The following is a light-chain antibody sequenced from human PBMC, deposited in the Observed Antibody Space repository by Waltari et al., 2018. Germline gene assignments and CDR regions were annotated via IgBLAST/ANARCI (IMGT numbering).Light chain of an antibody. J-gene: IGLJ1*01. Sequence: QSALTQPPSASGSPGQSVAIPCTGTRSDIGRYYFVSWYQQHPGKAPKLIISEVNKRPSGVPDRFSGAKSGNTASLTVSGLQAEDEADYYCSSHGGSDKFYVFGTGTKVTVL. V-gene: IGLV2-8*01. CDR3: SSHGGSDKFYV. CDR2: EVN. CDR1: RSDIGRYYF.